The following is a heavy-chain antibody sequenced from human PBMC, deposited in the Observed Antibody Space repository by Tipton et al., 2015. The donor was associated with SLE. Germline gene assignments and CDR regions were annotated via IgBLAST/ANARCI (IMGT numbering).Heavy chain of an antibody. CDR1: GGSISSHY. CDR2: IYYSGST. Sequence: TLSLTCTVSGGSISSHYWSWIRQPPGKGLEWIGYIYYSGSTNYNPSLESRVTISVDTSKNQFSLKLSSVTAADTAVYYCARAGEGSAKRSGIAVAGIDYWGQGTLVTVSS. D-gene: IGHD6-19*01. J-gene: IGHJ4*02. V-gene: IGHV4-59*11. CDR3: ARAGEGSAKRSGIAVAGIDY.